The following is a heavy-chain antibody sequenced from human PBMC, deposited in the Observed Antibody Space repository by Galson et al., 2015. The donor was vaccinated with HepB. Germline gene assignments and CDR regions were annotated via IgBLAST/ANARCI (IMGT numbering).Heavy chain of an antibody. CDR3: ARDREGFDP. J-gene: IGHJ5*02. V-gene: IGHV3-21*01. CDR2: ISSSSSYI. Sequence: SLRLSCAAPGFTFSSYSMNWVRQAPGKGLEWVSSISSSSSYIYYADPVKGRFTISRDNAKNSLYLQMNSLRAEDTAVYYCARDREGFDPWGQGTLVTVSS. D-gene: IGHD3-10*01. CDR1: GFTFSSYS.